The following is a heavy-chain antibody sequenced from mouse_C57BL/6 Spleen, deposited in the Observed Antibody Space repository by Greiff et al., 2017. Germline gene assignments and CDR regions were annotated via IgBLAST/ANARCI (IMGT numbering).Heavy chain of an antibody. CDR1: GYTFTSYW. Sequence: QVQLQQSGAELAKPGASVKLSCKASGYTFTSYWMHWVKQRPGQGLEWIGYINPSSGYTKYNQKFKDKATLTADKSSSTAYMQLSSLTYEDSAFYYCAIFYDGYYPFDYWGQSTTLTVSS. CDR2: INPSSGYT. D-gene: IGHD2-3*01. V-gene: IGHV1-7*01. J-gene: IGHJ2*01. CDR3: AIFYDGYYPFDY.